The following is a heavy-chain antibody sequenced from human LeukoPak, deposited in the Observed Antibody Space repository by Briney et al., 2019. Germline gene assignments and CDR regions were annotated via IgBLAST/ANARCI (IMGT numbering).Heavy chain of an antibody. CDR3: ARDRPYYYDSSGYYPDAFDI. Sequence: GGSLRLSCAASGFTFSSYAMSWVRQAPGKGLEWVANIKQDGSGKYYVDSVKGRFTISRDNAKNSLYLQMNSLRAEDTAVYYCARDRPYYYDSSGYYPDAFDIWGQGTMVTVSS. D-gene: IGHD3-22*01. CDR2: IKQDGSGK. V-gene: IGHV3-7*01. J-gene: IGHJ3*02. CDR1: GFTFSSYA.